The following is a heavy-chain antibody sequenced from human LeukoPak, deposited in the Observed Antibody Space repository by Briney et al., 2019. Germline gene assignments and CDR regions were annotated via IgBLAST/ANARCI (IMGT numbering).Heavy chain of an antibody. D-gene: IGHD3-3*01. CDR3: ARDSGYYDFWSGYFLSATPGGGFDP. Sequence: SETLSVTCTVCGGSISSSSNYWGWIRRPPGKGLEWIGSISHSGSTYYNPSLKSRVTISVDTSKNQFSLNLSSVTAADTAVYYCARDSGYYDFWSGYFLSATPGGGFDPWGQGTLVTVSS. CDR2: ISHSGST. CDR1: GGSISSSSNY. J-gene: IGHJ5*02. V-gene: IGHV4-39*07.